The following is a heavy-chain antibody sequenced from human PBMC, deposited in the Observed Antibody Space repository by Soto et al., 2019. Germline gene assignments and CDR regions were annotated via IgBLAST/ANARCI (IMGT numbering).Heavy chain of an antibody. CDR3: AKVCGGGSCYSTY. Sequence: GGSLILSCAASGFTFSSYAMSWVRQAPGKGLEWVSAISGSGGSTYYADSVKGRFTISRDNSKNTLYLQMNSLRAEDTAVYYCAKVCGGGSCYSTYWGQGTLVTVSS. CDR2: ISGSGGST. V-gene: IGHV3-23*01. CDR1: GFTFSSYA. J-gene: IGHJ4*02. D-gene: IGHD2-15*01.